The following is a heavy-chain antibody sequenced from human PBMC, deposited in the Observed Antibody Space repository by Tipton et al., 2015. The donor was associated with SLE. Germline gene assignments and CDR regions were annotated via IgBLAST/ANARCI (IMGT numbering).Heavy chain of an antibody. D-gene: IGHD5-18*01. CDR1: RFMFSDSN. CDR3: VKRSGYSYGYGDS. Sequence: GSLRLSCAASRFMFSDSNMNWIRQTPGKGLEWVSGISGSGDSTYYVDSVKGRFTISRDNSQNTLYLQMNSLRVEDTALYYCVKRSGYSYGYGDSWGQGTLVAVSS. V-gene: IGHV3-23*01. J-gene: IGHJ4*02. CDR2: ISGSGDST.